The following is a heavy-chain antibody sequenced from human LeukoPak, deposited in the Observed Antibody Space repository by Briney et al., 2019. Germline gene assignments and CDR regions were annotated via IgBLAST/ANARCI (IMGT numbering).Heavy chain of an antibody. CDR1: GFTVSSNY. J-gene: IGHJ4*02. CDR2: IYSGAGT. Sequence: GGSLRLSCAASGFTVSSNYMSWVRQAPGKGPEWVSVIYSGAGTHYADSVKGRFTISRDNSKNTLYLQMNSLRSDDTAVYYCARGSSGWTDYWGQGTLVTVSS. CDR3: ARGSSGWTDY. V-gene: IGHV3-53*05. D-gene: IGHD6-19*01.